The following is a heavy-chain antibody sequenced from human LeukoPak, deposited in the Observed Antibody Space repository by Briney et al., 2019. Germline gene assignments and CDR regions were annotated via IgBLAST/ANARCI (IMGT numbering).Heavy chain of an antibody. Sequence: GRSLRLSCAASGFTFSSYAMHWVRQAPGKGLEWVAVISYDGSNKYYADSVKGRFTISRDNSKNTLYLQMNSLRAEDTAVYYCARDNHYYVDVWGKGTTVTVSS. CDR2: ISYDGSNK. V-gene: IGHV3-30*04. D-gene: IGHD1-14*01. CDR1: GFTFSSYA. CDR3: ARDNHYYVDV. J-gene: IGHJ6*03.